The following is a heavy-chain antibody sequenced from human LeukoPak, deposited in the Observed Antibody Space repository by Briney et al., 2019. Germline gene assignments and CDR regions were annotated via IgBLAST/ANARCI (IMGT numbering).Heavy chain of an antibody. CDR3: ATKNPGNSGFYI. Sequence: PSETLSLTCAVYGGSFSGYYWSWIRQPPGKGLEWIGEINHSGSTNYNPSLKSRVTISVDTSKNQFSLKLSSVTAADTAMYYCATKNPGNSGFYIWGQGTLVTVSS. J-gene: IGHJ4*02. CDR1: GGSFSGYY. CDR2: INHSGST. V-gene: IGHV4-34*01. D-gene: IGHD6-19*01.